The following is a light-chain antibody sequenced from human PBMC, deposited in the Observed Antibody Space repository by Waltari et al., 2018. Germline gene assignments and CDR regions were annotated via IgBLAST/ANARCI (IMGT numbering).Light chain of an antibody. CDR1: QSISSY. Sequence: ITCRASQSISSYLNWYQQKPGKAPKLLIYAASSLQSGVPSRFSGSGSGTDFTLTISSLQPEDFATYYCQQSYSTLRTFGQGTKVEIK. CDR3: QQSYSTLRT. V-gene: IGKV1-39*01. CDR2: AAS. J-gene: IGKJ1*01.